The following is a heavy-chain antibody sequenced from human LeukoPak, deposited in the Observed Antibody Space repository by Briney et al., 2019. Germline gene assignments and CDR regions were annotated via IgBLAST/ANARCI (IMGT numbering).Heavy chain of an antibody. D-gene: IGHD3-10*01. CDR1: GGSISSYH. J-gene: IGHJ4*02. CDR2: IYSSRNT. CDR3: ARATSGTYYYFDS. V-gene: IGHV4-4*07. Sequence: SETLSLTCTVSGGSISSYHWSWIRQPAGKGLEWIGRIYSSRNTNYSPSLKSRVTMSVDTSKNQFSLKLSSVTAADTALYYCARATSGTYYYFDSWGRGTLVSVSS.